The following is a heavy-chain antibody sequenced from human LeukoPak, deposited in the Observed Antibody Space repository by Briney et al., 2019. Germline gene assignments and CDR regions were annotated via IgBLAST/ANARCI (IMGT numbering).Heavy chain of an antibody. CDR1: GFTFSNAW. CDR3: TTVVGAKRIHYYYYYGMDV. Sequence: GGSLRLSCAASGFTFSNAWMSWVRQAPGKGLEWVGRIKSKTDGGTTDYAAPVKGRFTISRDDSKNTLYLQMNSLKTEDTAVYYCTTVVGAKRIHYYYYYGMDVWGQGTTVTVSS. J-gene: IGHJ6*02. V-gene: IGHV3-15*01. CDR2: IKSKTDGGTT. D-gene: IGHD1-26*01.